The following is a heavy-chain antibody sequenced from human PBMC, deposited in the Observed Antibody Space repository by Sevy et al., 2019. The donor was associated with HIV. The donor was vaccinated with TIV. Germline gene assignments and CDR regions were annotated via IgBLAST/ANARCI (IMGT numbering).Heavy chain of an antibody. CDR2: ISSSGSSI. J-gene: IGHJ5*02. V-gene: IGHV3-48*03. D-gene: IGHD2-8*01. Sequence: GGSLRLSCTASGFTFSSYDMNWVRQAPGKGLEWGSKISSSGSSIYYADSVKGRFTIYRDNAKNSLNLQMNSLRAEDTAVYYCTGNGGAFDNGFDPWGQGTLVTVSS. CDR1: GFTFSSYD. CDR3: TGNGGAFDNGFDP.